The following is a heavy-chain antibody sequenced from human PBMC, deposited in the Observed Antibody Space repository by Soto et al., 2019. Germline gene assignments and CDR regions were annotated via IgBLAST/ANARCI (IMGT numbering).Heavy chain of an antibody. V-gene: IGHV1-3*01. CDR2: LNAGNDNT. Sequence: QVQLVQSGAEVKKPGASVKVSCKASGYTFTTYVMHWVRQAPGQRLEWMGWLNAGNDNTEYSQKLQGRVTITRDTSASTVYMELSSLSSEDTAVYCCARVGQNYYGMDVWGQGTTVTVSS. J-gene: IGHJ6*02. CDR1: GYTFTTYV. CDR3: ARVGQNYYGMDV. D-gene: IGHD3-3*01.